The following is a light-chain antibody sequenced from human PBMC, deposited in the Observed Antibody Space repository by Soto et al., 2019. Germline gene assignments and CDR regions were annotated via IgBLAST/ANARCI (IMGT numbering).Light chain of an antibody. CDR3: SSFAVSNSFV. CDR2: EVN. V-gene: IGLV2-8*01. CDR1: SNDVGGYNY. J-gene: IGLJ1*01. Sequence: QSVLTQPPSASGSPGQSVTISCTGTSNDVGGYNYVSWYQQHPGKAPKLMIYEVNKRPSGVPDRFSGSKPGNTASLTVSGLQAEDEADYYCSSFAVSNSFVFGTGTKLTVL.